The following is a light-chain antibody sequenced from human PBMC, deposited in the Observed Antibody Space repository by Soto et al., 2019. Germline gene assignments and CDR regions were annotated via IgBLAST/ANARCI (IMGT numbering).Light chain of an antibody. J-gene: IGKJ1*01. CDR1: ESLLHTSGKTY. CDR3: MQASQLRT. Sequence: IVLTQTPLSSRVTLGQAASISCSSSESLLHTSGKTYLSWLQLRPGXHPXLLLYQISQRPPGVPDRFTVSGAGTKFTLTISGVEAVDIGIDDCMQASQLRTFGQGTKVDIK. V-gene: IGKV2-24*01. CDR2: QIS.